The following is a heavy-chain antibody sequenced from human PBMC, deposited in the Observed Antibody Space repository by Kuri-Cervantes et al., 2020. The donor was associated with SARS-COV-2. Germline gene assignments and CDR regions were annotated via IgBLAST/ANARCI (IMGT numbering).Heavy chain of an antibody. CDR2: VNPTTGGT. D-gene: IGHD3-22*01. CDR1: GYTFTSYG. J-gene: IGHJ5*02. Sequence: ASVKVSCKASGYTFTSYGISWMRQAHGQGLEWMGLVNPTTGGTKFAQKFQDRVTLTRDTSITTAYMELTRLRSDDSAVYYCATSHPLYYESTGYLNHWGQGTLVTVSS. CDR3: ATSHPLYYESTGYLNH. V-gene: IGHV1-2*02.